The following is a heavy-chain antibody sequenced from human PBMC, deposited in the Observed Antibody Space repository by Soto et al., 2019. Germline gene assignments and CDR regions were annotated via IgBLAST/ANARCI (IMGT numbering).Heavy chain of an antibody. CDR1: GFTFSSYA. J-gene: IGHJ6*03. V-gene: IGHV3-23*01. CDR3: AKTPRGYSGYDYPRNYYYMDV. D-gene: IGHD5-12*01. Sequence: GGSLRLSCAASGFTFSSYAMSWVRQAPGKGLEWVSAISGSGGSTYYADSVKGRFTISRDNSKNTLYLQMNSLRAEDTAVYYCAKTPRGYSGYDYPRNYYYMDVWGKGTTVTVSS. CDR2: ISGSGGST.